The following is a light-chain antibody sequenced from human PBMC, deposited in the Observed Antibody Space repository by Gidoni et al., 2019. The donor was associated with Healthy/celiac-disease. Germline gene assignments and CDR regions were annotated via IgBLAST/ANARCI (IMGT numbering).Light chain of an antibody. Sequence: DTVMTQSLLSLPVTPGEPASISCRSSQSLLHSIGYNYLDWYLQKPGQSPQLLIYLGSNQASGVPDRFSGSGSGTDFTLKISRVEAEDVGVYYCMQALQTQFTFGPGTKVDIK. V-gene: IGKV2-28*01. J-gene: IGKJ3*01. CDR3: MQALQTQFT. CDR2: LGS. CDR1: QSLLHSIGYNY.